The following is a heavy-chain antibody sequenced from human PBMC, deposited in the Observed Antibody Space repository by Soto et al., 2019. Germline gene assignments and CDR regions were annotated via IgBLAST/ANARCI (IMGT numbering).Heavy chain of an antibody. CDR1: GFTFGTYG. Sequence: QVQLMESGGGVVQPGRSLRLSCAVSGFTFGTYGMHWVRQAPGKGLDWVAFISYDGSETYYADSVKGRFTISRDNSRNTLYLQMNSLRAEDTAFYYCAKVGRYCASTSCYVPDWGQGTLVTVSS. D-gene: IGHD2-2*01. J-gene: IGHJ4*02. CDR2: ISYDGSET. CDR3: AKVGRYCASTSCYVPD. V-gene: IGHV3-30*18.